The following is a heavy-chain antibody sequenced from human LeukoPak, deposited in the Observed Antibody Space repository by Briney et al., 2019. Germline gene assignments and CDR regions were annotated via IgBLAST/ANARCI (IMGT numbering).Heavy chain of an antibody. CDR3: AKGSRGYTNYYFDY. V-gene: IGHV3-23*01. J-gene: IGHJ4*02. CDR2: ISGSGAST. D-gene: IGHD2-2*02. Sequence: GGSLRLSCTSSGFSFSGYAMIWVRQAPGKGLELVSTISGSGASTFYADSVRGRFITSKDIPSNIVYLQMNSLRAEDTAVYYCAKGSRGYTNYYFDYWGQGTLATVSS. CDR1: GFSFSGYA.